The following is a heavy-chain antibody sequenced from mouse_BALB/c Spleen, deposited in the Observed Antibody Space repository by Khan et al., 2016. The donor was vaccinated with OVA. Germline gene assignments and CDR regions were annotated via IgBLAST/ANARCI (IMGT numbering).Heavy chain of an antibody. D-gene: IGHD2-14*01. V-gene: IGHV9-2-1*01. CDR2: INTETGEP. CDR3: ARDMYDYFDY. J-gene: IGHJ2*01. CDR1: GYTFTDYS. Sequence: QIQLVQSGPELKKPGETVKISCKASGYTFTDYSMHWVKQAPGKGLKWMGWINTETGEPTYADDFKGRFAFSLETSASTAYLQINNHKNEDTATYFSARDMYDYFDYWGQGTTLTVSA.